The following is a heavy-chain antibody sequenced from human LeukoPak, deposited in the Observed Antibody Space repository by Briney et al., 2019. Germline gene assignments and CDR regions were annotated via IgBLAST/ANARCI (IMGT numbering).Heavy chain of an antibody. J-gene: IGHJ4*02. D-gene: IGHD2-2*01. CDR3: ARGRFCSSSSCTSFDY. CDR1: GFAFSSYA. Sequence: GGTLRLSCAASGFAFSSYAMSWVRQAPGQGLEWVANIREDGSEKYYEDSVKGRFTISRDNAKNSLYLQMNSLRAEDTAVYYCARGRFCSSSSCTSFDYWGQGNLVTVSS. CDR2: IREDGSEK. V-gene: IGHV3-7*01.